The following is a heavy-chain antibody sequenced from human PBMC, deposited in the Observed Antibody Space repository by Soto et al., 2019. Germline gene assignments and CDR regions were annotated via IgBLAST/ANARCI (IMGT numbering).Heavy chain of an antibody. V-gene: IGHV4-59*01. D-gene: IGHD3-10*01. CDR1: GGSISSYY. CDR3: ARVRFGELLVDY. CDR2: IYYSGST. J-gene: IGHJ4*02. Sequence: PSETLSLTCTVSGGSISSYYWSWIRQPPGKGLEWIGYIYYSGSTNYNPSLKSRVTISVDTSKNQFSLKLSSVTAADTAVYYCARVRFGELLVDYWGQGTLVTV.